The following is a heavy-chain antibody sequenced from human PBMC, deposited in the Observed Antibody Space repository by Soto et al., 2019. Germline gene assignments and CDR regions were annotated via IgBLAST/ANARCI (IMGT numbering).Heavy chain of an antibody. V-gene: IGHV3-30-3*01. D-gene: IGHD2-2*01. CDR2: ISSDGSHQ. Sequence: QVHVVESWGGVVQPGTSLRLSCAASGFTFSVSAIHLVRQAPGKGLEWVAVISSDGSHQYYADSVRGRFTISRDNPKNTMYLPMNRLRAEDTAVYYCARPYCRSTRCYRYSYGMDVWGPGTTVTVSS. CDR1: GFTFSVSA. CDR3: ARPYCRSTRCYRYSYGMDV. J-gene: IGHJ6*02.